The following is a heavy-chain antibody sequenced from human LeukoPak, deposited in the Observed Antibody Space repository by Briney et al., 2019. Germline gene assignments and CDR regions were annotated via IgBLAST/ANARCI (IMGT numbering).Heavy chain of an antibody. CDR2: IYYSGST. D-gene: IGHD3-22*01. CDR1: GGSISSGGYY. J-gene: IGHJ4*02. Sequence: PSQTLSPTCTVSGGSISSGGYYWSWIRQHPGKGLEWIGYIYYSGSTYYNPSLKSRVTISVDTSKNQFSLKLSSVTAADTAVYYCARSVIVVGSFDYWGQGTLVTVSS. V-gene: IGHV4-31*03. CDR3: ARSVIVVGSFDY.